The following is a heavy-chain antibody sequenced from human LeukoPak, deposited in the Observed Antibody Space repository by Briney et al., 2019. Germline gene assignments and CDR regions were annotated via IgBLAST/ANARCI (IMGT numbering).Heavy chain of an antibody. D-gene: IGHD3-22*01. CDR1: GFTSSSYS. CDR2: ISSSSSTI. Sequence: GGSLRLSCAASGFTSSSYSMNWVREAPGKGLEWVSYISSSSSTISYADSVKGRFTISRDNAKNSLYLQMNSLRAEDRAVYYCARGQRDDYYDSSDPSGDYWGQGTLVTVSS. J-gene: IGHJ4*02. V-gene: IGHV3-48*01. CDR3: ARGQRDDYYDSSDPSGDY.